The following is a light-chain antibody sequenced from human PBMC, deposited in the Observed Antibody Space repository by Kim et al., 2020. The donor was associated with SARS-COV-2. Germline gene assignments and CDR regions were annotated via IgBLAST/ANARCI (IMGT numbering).Light chain of an antibody. CDR2: RDN. Sequence: SLALGQTAKITCAGNNIGSKNVHWYQQKPGQAPVVVIYRDNDRPSGIPERFSGSNSGNTATLTISRAQAGDEADYYCQVWDSGPYVFGTGTKVTVL. V-gene: IGLV3-9*01. J-gene: IGLJ1*01. CDR3: QVWDSGPYV. CDR1: NIGSKN.